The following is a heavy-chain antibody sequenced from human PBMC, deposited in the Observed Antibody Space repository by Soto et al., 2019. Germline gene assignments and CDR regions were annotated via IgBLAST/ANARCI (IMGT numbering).Heavy chain of an antibody. D-gene: IGHD6-25*01. CDR2: IYHTGGT. CDR3: ARERTAADFDY. V-gene: IGHV4-30-2*01. CDR1: GGSISSGGDS. Sequence: QLQLQESGSGLVKPSQTLSLTCAVSGGSISSGGDSWSWIRQPPGKGLEWIGYIYHTGGTYYNPSLKSRVTTSVDKSKNQFSLNLSSVTAADTAVYYCARERTAADFDYWGQGTLVTVSS. J-gene: IGHJ4*02.